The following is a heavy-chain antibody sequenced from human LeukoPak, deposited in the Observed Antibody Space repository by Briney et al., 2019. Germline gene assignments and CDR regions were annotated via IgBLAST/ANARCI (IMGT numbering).Heavy chain of an antibody. CDR2: ISYDGSNK. V-gene: IGHV3-30*04. CDR3: ARDWQQLAFDY. CDR1: GFTFSSYA. D-gene: IGHD6-13*01. Sequence: GRSLRLSCAASGFTFSSYAMHWVRQAPGKGLEWVAVISYDGSNKYYADSVKGRFTISRDNSKNTLYLQMNSLIAEDTAVYYCARDWQQLAFDYWGQGTLVTVSS. J-gene: IGHJ4*02.